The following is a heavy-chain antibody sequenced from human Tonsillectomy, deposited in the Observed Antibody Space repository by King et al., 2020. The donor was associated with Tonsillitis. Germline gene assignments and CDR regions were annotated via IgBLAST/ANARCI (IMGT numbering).Heavy chain of an antibody. Sequence: VQLVESGAEVKKPGESLKISCKGSGYSFTSDWIGWVRQMPGKGLEWMGIIYPGDSESRNSQSFQGHVTISADRSISTAYLQRSSRKASDTAIYYCARRRYCTNGLCFGTFDIWGQGTMVTVSS. CDR1: GYSFTSDW. D-gene: IGHD2-8*01. CDR2: IYPGDSES. J-gene: IGHJ3*02. V-gene: IGHV5-51*03. CDR3: ARRRYCTNGLCFGTFDI.